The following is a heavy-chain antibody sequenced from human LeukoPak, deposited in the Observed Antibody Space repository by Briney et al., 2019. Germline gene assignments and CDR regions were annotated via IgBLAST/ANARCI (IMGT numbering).Heavy chain of an antibody. V-gene: IGHV3-23*01. Sequence: PGGSLRLSCAASGFAFSTYAMSWVRQAPGKGLEWVSSITGSGDSTYYTDSVKGQFTISRDNSKNTLYLQMYSLRADDTAVYYCAKGGSRWYYFDYWGQGTLVTVSS. CDR1: GFAFSTYA. D-gene: IGHD6-13*01. J-gene: IGHJ4*02. CDR2: ITGSGDST. CDR3: AKGGSRWYYFDY.